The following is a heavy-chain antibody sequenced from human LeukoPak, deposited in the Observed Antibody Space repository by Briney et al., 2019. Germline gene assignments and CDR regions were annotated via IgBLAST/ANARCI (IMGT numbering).Heavy chain of an antibody. J-gene: IGHJ4*02. D-gene: IGHD4-17*01. Sequence: GGSLRLSCAASGFTFSSYSMNWVRQAPGKGLEWVSYISSSSTIYYADSVKGRFTISRDNAKNSLYLQMNSLRAEDTAVYYCARLSTVTNFDYWGQGTLVTVSS. CDR2: ISSSSTI. V-gene: IGHV3-48*01. CDR3: ARLSTVTNFDY. CDR1: GFTFSSYS.